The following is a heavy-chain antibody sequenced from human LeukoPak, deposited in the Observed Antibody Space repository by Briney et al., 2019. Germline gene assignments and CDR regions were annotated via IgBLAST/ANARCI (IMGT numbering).Heavy chain of an antibody. J-gene: IGHJ4*02. D-gene: IGHD3-22*01. Sequence: SETLSLTCTVSGGSISSSSYYWGWIRQPPGKGLEWIGSIYYSGSTYYNPSLKSRVTISVDTSKNQFSLKLSSVTAADTAVYYCARVRGKYYYDSSGYFDYWGQGTLVTVSS. CDR3: ARVRGKYYYDSSGYFDY. CDR2: IYYSGST. CDR1: GGSISSSSYY. V-gene: IGHV4-39*07.